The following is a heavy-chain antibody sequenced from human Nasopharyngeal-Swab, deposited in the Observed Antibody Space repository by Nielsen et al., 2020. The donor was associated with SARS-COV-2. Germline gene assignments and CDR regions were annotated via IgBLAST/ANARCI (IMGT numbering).Heavy chain of an antibody. CDR1: GGSISSGGYS. J-gene: IGHJ4*02. Sequence: SETLSLTCAVSGGSISSGGYSWSWIRQPPGKSLEWIGYIYHSGSTYYNPSLKSRVTISVDRSKNQFSLKLSSVTAADTAVYYCAREGNSGFDYWGQGTLVTVSS. CDR3: AREGNSGFDY. D-gene: IGHD1-26*01. CDR2: IYHSGST. V-gene: IGHV4-30-2*01.